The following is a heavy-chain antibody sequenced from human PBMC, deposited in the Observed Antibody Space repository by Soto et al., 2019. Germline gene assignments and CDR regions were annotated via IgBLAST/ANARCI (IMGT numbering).Heavy chain of an antibody. CDR3: ARWAATQYYFDY. D-gene: IGHD2-15*01. CDR1: GGSISSYY. Sequence: SETLSLTCTVSGGSISSYYWSWIRQPPGKGLEWIGYIYYSGSTNYNPSLKSRVTISVDTSKNQFSLKLSSVTAADTAVYYCARWAATQYYFDYWGQGTLVTVSS. CDR2: IYYSGST. J-gene: IGHJ4*02. V-gene: IGHV4-59*01.